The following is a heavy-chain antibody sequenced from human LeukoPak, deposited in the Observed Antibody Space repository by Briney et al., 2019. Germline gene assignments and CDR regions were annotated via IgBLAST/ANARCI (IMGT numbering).Heavy chain of an antibody. V-gene: IGHV1-18*01. CDR2: ISAYNGNT. CDR3: ARGRRCGGDCYSIKYNWFDP. D-gene: IGHD2-21*02. Sequence: RWASVKVSCKASGYTFTSYGISWVRQAPGQGLEWMGWISAYNGNTNYAQKLQGRVTMTTDTSTSTAYMELRSLRSDDTAVYYCARGRRCGGDCYSIKYNWFDPWGQGTLVTVSS. J-gene: IGHJ5*02. CDR1: GYTFTSYG.